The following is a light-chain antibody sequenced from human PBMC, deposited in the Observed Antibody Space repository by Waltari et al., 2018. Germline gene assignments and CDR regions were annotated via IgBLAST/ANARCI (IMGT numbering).Light chain of an antibody. CDR2: EGN. V-gene: IGLV2-23*01. CDR1: SRHVGSHAFNL. CDR3: CSYAGSDTWV. Sequence: QSALTQPSSVSGSPGQSITISCTGTSRHVGSHAFNLVLWYQQHPGKAPKLMSYEGNKRPSGVSSRFSGSKSGNTASLTISGLQAEDEADYYCCSYAGSDTWVFGGGTKLTVL. J-gene: IGLJ3*02.